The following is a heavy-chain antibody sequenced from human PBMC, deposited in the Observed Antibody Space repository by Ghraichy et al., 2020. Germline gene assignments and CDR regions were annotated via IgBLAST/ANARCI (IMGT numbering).Heavy chain of an antibody. CDR3: ARASTVVRFYYYAGLDV. CDR1: GFTFDDYN. D-gene: IGHD4-23*01. V-gene: IGHV3-48*02. CDR2: ISSSSRTR. Sequence: LSLTCVGSGFTFDDYNMNWVRQSPGKGLEWVAYISSSSRTRFYADSVKGRFTVSRDNAQNSRYLQMKSLRDEDTAVYYCARASTVVRFYYYAGLDVWGQGTTVTVAS. J-gene: IGHJ6*02.